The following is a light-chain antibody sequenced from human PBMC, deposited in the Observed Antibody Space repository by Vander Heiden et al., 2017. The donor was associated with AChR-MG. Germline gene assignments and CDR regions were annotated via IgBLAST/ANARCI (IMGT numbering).Light chain of an antibody. V-gene: IGKV1-39*01. J-gene: IGKJ2*01. CDR2: AAS. Sequence: DLQMTHSPSPLSASVGDRVTITCLASQSISSYLKWYQQKPGKATKLPIYAASSLQSGVPSRFSGSGSGTDFTLTISSLQPEDFATYYCQQSYSTPTCGQGTKLEIK. CDR1: QSISSY. CDR3: QQSYSTPT.